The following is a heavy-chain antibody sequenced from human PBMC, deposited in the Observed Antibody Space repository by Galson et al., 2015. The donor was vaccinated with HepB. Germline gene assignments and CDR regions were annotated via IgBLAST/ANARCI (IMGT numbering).Heavy chain of an antibody. CDR3: ARVAHAVVAGSSRPYNWFDP. J-gene: IGHJ5*02. Sequence: SVKVSCKASGYSFTTFDINWVRQATGHGLEWMGWMNSNSGTSGYAQKFQGRVTMSRNSSISTAYMELTRLTSDDTAIYYCARVAHAVVAGSSRPYNWFDPWGQGTLVTVSS. D-gene: IGHD2-15*01. V-gene: IGHV1-8*01. CDR1: GYSFTTFD. CDR2: MNSNSGTS.